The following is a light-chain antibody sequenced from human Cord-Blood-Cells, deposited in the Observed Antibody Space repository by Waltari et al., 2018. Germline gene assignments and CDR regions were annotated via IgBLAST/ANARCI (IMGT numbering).Light chain of an antibody. Sequence: QSALTQPASVSGSPGQSITISCTGTSSDVGGYNYVSWYQQHPGKAPNLMIYEVSNRPSGVSNRFSGSNSGNTASLTIAGLQAEDEADYYCSSYTSSSFYGFGTGTKVTVL. J-gene: IGLJ1*01. CDR3: SSYTSSSFYG. V-gene: IGLV2-14*01. CDR2: EVS. CDR1: SSDVGGYNY.